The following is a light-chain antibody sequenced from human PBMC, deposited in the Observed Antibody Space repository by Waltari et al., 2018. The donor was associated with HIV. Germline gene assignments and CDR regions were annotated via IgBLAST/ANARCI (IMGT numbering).Light chain of an antibody. Sequence: DIVMTQSPDSLPVTPGEPASIYCRSSQSLLHSNGYNYFDWYLQKPGQSPQLLIYLGSNRASGVPDRFSGSESGTDFTLKISRVEAEDVGVYYCMQALQTPPAFGQGTKLEIK. CDR1: QSLLHSNGYNY. J-gene: IGKJ2*01. CDR2: LGS. V-gene: IGKV2-28*01. CDR3: MQALQTPPA.